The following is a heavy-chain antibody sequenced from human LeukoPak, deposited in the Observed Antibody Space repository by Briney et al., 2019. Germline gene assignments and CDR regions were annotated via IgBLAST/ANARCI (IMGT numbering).Heavy chain of an antibody. V-gene: IGHV3-21*01. CDR3: ARDGPLVPTIFGTFDP. CDR2: ISSSSSHI. J-gene: IGHJ5*02. CDR1: GFTFNIYA. Sequence: GGSLRLSCAASGFTFNIYAMNWVRQAPGKGLEWVSVISSSSSHIYYADSVKGRFTISRDNAKNSLYLQMNSLRAEDTAVYYCARDGPLVPTIFGTFDPWGQGTLVTVSS. D-gene: IGHD3-3*01.